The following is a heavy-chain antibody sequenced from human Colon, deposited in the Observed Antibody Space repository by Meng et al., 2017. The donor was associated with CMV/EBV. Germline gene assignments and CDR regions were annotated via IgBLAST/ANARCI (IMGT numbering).Heavy chain of an antibody. CDR2: INPNSGGT. V-gene: IGHV1-2*02. CDR3: ARDRRSSSWNNNWFDP. Sequence: ASVKVSCKASGYTFSDYYIQWVRQAPGQGLEWMGWINPNSGGTNYAQKFQGRVTMTRDTSISTAYMELSRLRSDDTAVYYCARDRRSSSWNNNWFDPWGQGTLVTVSS. CDR1: GYTFSDYY. J-gene: IGHJ5*02. D-gene: IGHD6-13*01.